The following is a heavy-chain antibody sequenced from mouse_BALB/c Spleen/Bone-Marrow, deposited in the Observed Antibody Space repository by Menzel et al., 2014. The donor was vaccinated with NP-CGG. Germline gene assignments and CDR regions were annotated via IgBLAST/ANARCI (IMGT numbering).Heavy chain of an antibody. Sequence: VQLQQSGAELVKPGASVKLSCTASGFNIKDTYMHWVKQRPEQGLEWIGRIDPANGNTKYDPKFQGKATITADTSSNTAYLQLSSLTSEDTAVYYCARSYGGSPFDYWGQGTTLTVSS. CDR2: IDPANGNT. D-gene: IGHD1-1*01. CDR1: GFNIKDTY. CDR3: ARSYGGSPFDY. V-gene: IGHV14-3*02. J-gene: IGHJ2*01.